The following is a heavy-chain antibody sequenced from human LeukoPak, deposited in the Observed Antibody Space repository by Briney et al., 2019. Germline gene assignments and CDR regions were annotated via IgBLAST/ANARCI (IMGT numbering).Heavy chain of an antibody. Sequence: PGGSLRLSCAASGFTFSKYWMLWVRQAPGKGLESVSRINTDGTVTTYADSVKGRFTDSRDNADNTMFLQTNSVRDEDTAVYYCATKQWLAPPPDSWGQGTPVTVSS. CDR2: INTDGTVT. D-gene: IGHD6-19*01. V-gene: IGHV3-74*01. CDR3: ATKQWLAPPPDS. J-gene: IGHJ4*02. CDR1: GFTFSKYW.